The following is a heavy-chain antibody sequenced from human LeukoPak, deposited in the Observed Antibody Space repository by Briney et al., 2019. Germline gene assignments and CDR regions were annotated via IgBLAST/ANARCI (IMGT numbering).Heavy chain of an antibody. Sequence: PGGSLRLSCAASGFTFSNYWMHWVRQTPGKGLVWVSHINSDGTTTTYADSVKGRFTISRDNAKNTLYLQMDSLRAEDTAVYYCTRDGRGGSYYYWGQGTLVTVSS. J-gene: IGHJ4*02. V-gene: IGHV3-74*01. CDR3: TRDGRGGSYYY. CDR2: INSDGTTT. D-gene: IGHD1-26*01. CDR1: GFTFSNYW.